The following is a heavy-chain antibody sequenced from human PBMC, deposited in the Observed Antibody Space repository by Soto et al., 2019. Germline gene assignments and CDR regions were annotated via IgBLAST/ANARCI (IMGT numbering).Heavy chain of an antibody. Sequence: QTPGKGLVWVSRIDSDGSSTRYADSVKGRFTISRDNAKNTLYLQMNSLRAEDTAVYFCFFEAYGSRRSCNQIPAYRGNRTLVTVSS. CDR2: IDSDGSST. J-gene: IGHJ4*01. V-gene: IGHV3-74*01. D-gene: IGHD6-13*01. CDR3: FFEAYGSRRSCNQIPAY.